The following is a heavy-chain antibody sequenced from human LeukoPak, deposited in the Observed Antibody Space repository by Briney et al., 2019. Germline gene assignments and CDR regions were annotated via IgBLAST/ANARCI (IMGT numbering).Heavy chain of an antibody. D-gene: IGHD2-2*01. CDR2: IYYSGST. V-gene: IGHV4-59*01. CDR3: ARGSCSSTSCSDFDY. J-gene: IGHJ4*02. CDR1: GGSISSYY. Sequence: SETLSLXCTVSGGSISSYYWSWIRQPPGKVLEWIGYIYYSGSTNYNPSLKSRVTISVDTSKNQFSLKLSSVTAADTAVYYCARGSCSSTSCSDFDYWGQGTLVTVSS.